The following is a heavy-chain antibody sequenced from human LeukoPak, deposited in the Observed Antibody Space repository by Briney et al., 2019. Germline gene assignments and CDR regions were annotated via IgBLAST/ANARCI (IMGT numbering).Heavy chain of an antibody. D-gene: IGHD1-26*01. Sequence: GGSLRLSCAASGFTFSTYAMNWVRHTPGKGLEWVSSIVGSGADTYYADSVKGRFTISRDNAKNSLYLQMNSLRAEDTAVYYCARVASGSYLTDYWGQGTLVTVSS. CDR1: GFTFSTYA. J-gene: IGHJ4*02. CDR3: ARVASGSYLTDY. CDR2: IVGSGADT. V-gene: IGHV3-23*01.